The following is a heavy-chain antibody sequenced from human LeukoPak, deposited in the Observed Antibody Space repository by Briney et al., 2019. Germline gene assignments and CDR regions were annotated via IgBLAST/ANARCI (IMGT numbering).Heavy chain of an antibody. J-gene: IGHJ6*02. D-gene: IGHD6-13*01. Sequence: ASVKVSCAASGFTFTSYGMSWVRQAPGQGLEWMAWISAYNGNTNYAETLQGRVTISRDKSKNTVYLELNSLRSDDKAVYYCSRGIAAAGYYYCGMDVWGQGTTVTVSS. CDR1: GFTFTSYG. V-gene: IGHV1-18*01. CDR3: SRGIAAAGYYYCGMDV. CDR2: ISAYNGNT.